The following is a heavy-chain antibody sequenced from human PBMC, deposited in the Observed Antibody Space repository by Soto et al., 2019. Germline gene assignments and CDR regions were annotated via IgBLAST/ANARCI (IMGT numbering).Heavy chain of an antibody. CDR3: ARLEAVGTSGLYGMDV. V-gene: IGHV4-39*01. CDR2: IYYSGKT. CDR1: GGSISSSAHF. D-gene: IGHD6-13*01. Sequence: PSETLSLTCNVSGGSISSSAHFCGWIRQPPGKGLEWIGTIYYSGKTYYNPSLRTRVTISVDTSMDQFSRKLSSVTAADTAVYFCARLEAVGTSGLYGMDVWGQGTTVTVS. J-gene: IGHJ6*02.